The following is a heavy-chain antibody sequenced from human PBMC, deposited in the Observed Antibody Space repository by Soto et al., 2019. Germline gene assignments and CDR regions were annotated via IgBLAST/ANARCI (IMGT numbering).Heavy chain of an antibody. CDR3: ASDCSDGGPRDDAFDI. V-gene: IGHV1-69*13. J-gene: IGHJ3*02. CDR1: GGTFSSYA. CDR2: IIPIFGTA. Sequence: GASVKVSCKASGGTFSSYAISWVRQAPGQGLEWMGGIIPIFGTANYAQKFQGRVTITADESTNTAYMELRSLRPEDTAVYYCASDCSDGGPRDDAFDIWGQGTMVTVSS. D-gene: IGHD3-10*02.